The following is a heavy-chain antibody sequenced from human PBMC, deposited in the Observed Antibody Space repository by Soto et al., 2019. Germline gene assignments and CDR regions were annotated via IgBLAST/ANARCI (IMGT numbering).Heavy chain of an antibody. CDR2: IYYGGNT. CDR1: GGSISSRTYN. D-gene: IGHD6-19*01. Sequence: TSETLSLTFAVSGGSISSRTYNWAWIRQPPGKGLEWIGSIYYGGNTYYKPSLKSRVTISVDSSKNQLSLRLTSVTAADTAVSYRARSPTQPRWLEKGYEYWGQGTRATVSS. CDR3: ARSPTQPRWLEKGYEY. V-gene: IGHV4-39*01. J-gene: IGHJ4*02.